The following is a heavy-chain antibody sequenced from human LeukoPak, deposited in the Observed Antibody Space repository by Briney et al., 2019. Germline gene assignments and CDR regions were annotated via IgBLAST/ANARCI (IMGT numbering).Heavy chain of an antibody. D-gene: IGHD6-13*01. CDR3: ARANARRIAAAGIPGDY. J-gene: IGHJ4*02. CDR2: ISSSSSYI. CDR1: GFTFSSYS. V-gene: IGHV3-21*01. Sequence: GGSLRLSCAASGFTFSSYSMNWVRQAPGKGLEWVSSISSSSSYIYYADSVKGRFTISRDNAKNSLYLQMNSLRAEDTAVYYCARANARRIAAAGIPGDYWGQGTLVTVSS.